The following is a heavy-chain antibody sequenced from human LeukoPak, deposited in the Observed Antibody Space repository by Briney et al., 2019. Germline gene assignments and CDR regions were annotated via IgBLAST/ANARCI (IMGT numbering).Heavy chain of an antibody. CDR1: GGSFSGYY. J-gene: IGHJ6*02. V-gene: IGHV4-34*01. CDR2: INHSGST. CDR3: ARVAARYYYYYGMDV. Sequence: SETLSLTCAVYGGSFSGYYWSWIRQSPGKGLEWIGEINHSGSTNYNPSLKSRVTISVDTSKNQFSLKLSSVTAADTAVYYCARVAARYYYYYGMDVWGQGTTVTVSS. D-gene: IGHD6-6*01.